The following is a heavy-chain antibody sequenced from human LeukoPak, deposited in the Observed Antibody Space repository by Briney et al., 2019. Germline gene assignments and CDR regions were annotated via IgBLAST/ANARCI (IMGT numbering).Heavy chain of an antibody. J-gene: IGHJ6*03. D-gene: IGHD3-10*01. CDR2: INPNSGGT. V-gene: IGHV1-2*02. CDR1: GYTFTGYY. CDR3: ARASRTSRPGVLWFGELLYLLPMDV. Sequence: GASVKVSCKASGYTFTGYYMHWVRQAPGQGLEWMGWINPNSGGTNYAQKLQGRVTMTTDTSTSTAYMELRSLRSDDTAVYYCARASRTSRPGVLWFGELLYLLPMDVWGKGTTVTVSS.